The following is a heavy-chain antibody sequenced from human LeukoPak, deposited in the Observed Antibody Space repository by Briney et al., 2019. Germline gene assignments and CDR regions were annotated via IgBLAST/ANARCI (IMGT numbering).Heavy chain of an antibody. CDR3: AKEEGVVILS. CDR1: GFTFSTYS. D-gene: IGHD3-3*01. CDR2: ISGSGAST. Sequence: GGSLRLSCAASGFTFSTYSMSWVRQAPGKGLEWVSDISGSGASTYSADSVKGRFTISRDNSRNTLYLQMNSLRAEDTAVYYCAKEEGVVILSWGQGTLVTVSS. J-gene: IGHJ4*02. V-gene: IGHV3-23*01.